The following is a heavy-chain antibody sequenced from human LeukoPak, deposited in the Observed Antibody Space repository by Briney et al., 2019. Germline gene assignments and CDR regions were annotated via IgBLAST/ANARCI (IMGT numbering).Heavy chain of an antibody. D-gene: IGHD4-23*01. V-gene: IGHV1-18*01. CDR3: ARVPGYGGIYYYYMDV. CDR1: GYTFTSYG. J-gene: IGHJ6*03. CDR2: ISAYNGNT. Sequence: GASVKVSCKASGYTFTSYGISWVRQAPGQGLEWMGWISAYNGNTNYAQKFQGRVTITADESTSTAYMELSSLRSEDTAVYYCARVPGYGGIYYYYMDVWGKGTTVTVSS.